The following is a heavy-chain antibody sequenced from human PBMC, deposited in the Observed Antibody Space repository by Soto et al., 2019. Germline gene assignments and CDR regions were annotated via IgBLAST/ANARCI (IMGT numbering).Heavy chain of an antibody. D-gene: IGHD2-21*02. CDR3: AYDCGGDCPPLDY. J-gene: IGHJ4*02. CDR2: IIPILGIA. V-gene: IGHV1-69*02. CDR1: GGTFSSYT. Sequence: QVQLVQSGAEVKKPGSSVKVSCKASGGTFSSYTISWVRQAPGQGLEWMGRIIPILGIANYAQKFQGRVTITADKSTSTAYMELSSLRSQDTAVYYCAYDCGGDCPPLDYWGQGTLVTVSS.